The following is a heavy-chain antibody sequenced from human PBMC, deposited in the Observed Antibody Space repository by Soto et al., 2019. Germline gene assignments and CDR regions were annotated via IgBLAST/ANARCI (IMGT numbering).Heavy chain of an antibody. V-gene: IGHV4-38-2*01. CDR1: GYSISSGYY. J-gene: IGHJ4*02. Sequence: PSETLSLTCAVSGYSISSGYYWGWIRQPPGKGLEWIGSIYHSGSTYYNPSLKSRVTISVDTSKNQFSLKLSSVTAADTAAYYCARNSRYSYGFDRDYWGQGTLVTVSS. CDR3: ARNSRYSYGFDRDY. CDR2: IYHSGST. D-gene: IGHD5-18*01.